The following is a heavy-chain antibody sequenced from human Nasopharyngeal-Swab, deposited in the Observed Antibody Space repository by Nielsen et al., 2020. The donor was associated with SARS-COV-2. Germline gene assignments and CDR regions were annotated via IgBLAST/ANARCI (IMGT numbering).Heavy chain of an antibody. J-gene: IGHJ5*02. CDR2: IYSGGST. V-gene: IGHV3-53*01. Sequence: GESLKISCAASGFTVSSNYMSWVRQAPGKGLEWVSVIYSGGSTYYADSVKGRFTISRDNSKNTLYLQMNSLRAEDTAVYYCAKDLPFDPWGQGTLVTVSS. CDR1: GFTVSSNY. CDR3: AKDLPFDP.